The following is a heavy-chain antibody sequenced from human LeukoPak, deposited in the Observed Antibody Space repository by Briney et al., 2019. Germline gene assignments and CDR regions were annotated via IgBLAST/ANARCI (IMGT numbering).Heavy chain of an antibody. V-gene: IGHV3-21*01. J-gene: IGHJ5*02. CDR1: GFDFSTYA. Sequence: NAGGSLRFSCAASGFDFSTYAINWVRQAPGKGLEWVSSISTMSNYIFYGDSVKGRFTISRDNAKNSVYLQMTSLRPEDTAVYYCSRDRLGGLDLWGQGTLVTVSS. CDR2: ISTMSNYI. CDR3: SRDRLGGLDL. D-gene: IGHD5-12*01.